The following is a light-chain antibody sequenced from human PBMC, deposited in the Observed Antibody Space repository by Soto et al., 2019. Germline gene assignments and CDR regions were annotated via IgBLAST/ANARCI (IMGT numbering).Light chain of an antibody. CDR3: QQVESYPST. J-gene: IGKJ4*01. Sequence: IQLTQTPSSLSASVGDRVTTTCRASQGISSFLAWYQQKPGKAPKLLIYAASSLQSGVPSRFSGSGFGTDFTLTITSLQLEDFATYYCQQVESYPSTFGGGTKVDIK. CDR2: AAS. V-gene: IGKV1-9*01. CDR1: QGISSF.